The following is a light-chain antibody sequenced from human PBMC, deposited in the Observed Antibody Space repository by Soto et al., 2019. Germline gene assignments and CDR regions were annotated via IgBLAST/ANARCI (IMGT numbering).Light chain of an antibody. J-gene: IGKJ1*01. CDR3: LHYNKWPRWT. V-gene: IGKV3-15*01. CDR1: QSVSSD. Sequence: EIVMTQSPATLYLSPGERATLSCRASQSVSSDLAWYQQLPGQAPRLLIFGASTRATGIPARFSGSGSGTEFTLTISSLQSEDIAVYYCLHYNKWPRWTFGQGTRVEFK. CDR2: GAS.